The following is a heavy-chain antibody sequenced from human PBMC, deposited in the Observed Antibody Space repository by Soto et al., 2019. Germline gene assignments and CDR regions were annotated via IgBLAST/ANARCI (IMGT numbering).Heavy chain of an antibody. CDR2: ISYDGSNK. J-gene: IGHJ4*02. CDR3: AKDYRLDYGDYIDY. V-gene: IGHV3-30*18. Sequence: GGSLRLSCAASGFTFSSYGMHWVRQAPGKGLEWVAVISYDGSNKYYADSVKGRFTISRDNSKNTLYLQMNSLRAEDTAVYYCAKDYRLDYGDYIDYWGQGTLVTVSS. CDR1: GFTFSSYG. D-gene: IGHD4-17*01.